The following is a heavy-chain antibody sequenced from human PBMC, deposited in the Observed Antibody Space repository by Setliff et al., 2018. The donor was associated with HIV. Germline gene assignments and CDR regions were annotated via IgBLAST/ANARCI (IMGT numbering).Heavy chain of an antibody. V-gene: IGHV1-69*13. CDR1: GGTFSSYA. Sequence: SVKVSCKASGGTFSSYAISWVRQAPGQGLEWMGGIIPIFGTANYAQKFQGRVTITADESTSTAYIELSSLRSDDTAVYYCARGDYDYVWGSYRPLALDYWGQGTLVTVSS. CDR2: IIPIFGTA. D-gene: IGHD3-16*02. CDR3: ARGDYDYVWGSYRPLALDY. J-gene: IGHJ4*02.